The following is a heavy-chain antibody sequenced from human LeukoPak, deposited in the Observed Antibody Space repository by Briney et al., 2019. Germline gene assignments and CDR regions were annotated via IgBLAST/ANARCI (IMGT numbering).Heavy chain of an antibody. V-gene: IGHV3-21*01. CDR3: ARGGSYLGYYYYYYMDV. CDR1: GFTFSSYS. J-gene: IGHJ6*03. D-gene: IGHD1-26*01. Sequence: PGGSLRLSSAASGFTFSSYSMNWVRQAPGMGLEWVSSISSSSSYIYYADSVKGRFTISRDNAKNSLYLQMNSLRAEDTAVYYCARGGSYLGYYYYYYMDVWGKGTTVTVSS. CDR2: ISSSSSYI.